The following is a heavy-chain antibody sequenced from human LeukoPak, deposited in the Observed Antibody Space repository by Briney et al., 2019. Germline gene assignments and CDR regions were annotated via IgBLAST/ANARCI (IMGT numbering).Heavy chain of an antibody. D-gene: IGHD6-13*01. CDR1: GFTFSSYS. CDR2: INWNGGST. Sequence: GGSLRLSCAASGFTFSSYSMNWVRQAPGKGLEWVSGINWNGGSTGYADSVKGRFTISRDNAKNSLYLQMNSLRAEDTALYYCARDRIAAAAPSWFDPWGQGTLVTVSS. CDR3: ARDRIAAAAPSWFDP. J-gene: IGHJ5*02. V-gene: IGHV3-20*04.